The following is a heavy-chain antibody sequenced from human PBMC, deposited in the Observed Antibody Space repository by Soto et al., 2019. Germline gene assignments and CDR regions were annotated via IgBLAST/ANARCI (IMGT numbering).Heavy chain of an antibody. J-gene: IGHJ4*02. CDR1: GFTFRSHA. V-gene: IGHV3-23*01. Sequence: GRPLRLSCAASGFTFRSHAMSWVRQAPGKGLEWVSAISGSGGSTYYADSVKGRFTISRDNSKNTLYLQMNSLRAEDTAVYYCAKDRVVRGVIIHTDYWGQGTLVTVSP. CDR2: ISGSGGST. CDR3: AKDRVVRGVIIHTDY. D-gene: IGHD3-10*01.